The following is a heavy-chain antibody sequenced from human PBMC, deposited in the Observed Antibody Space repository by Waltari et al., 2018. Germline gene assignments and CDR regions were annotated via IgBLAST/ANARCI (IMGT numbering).Heavy chain of an antibody. CDR2: KKEDGSQS. D-gene: IGHD3-3*01. Sequence: EVQLVESGGGLVQPGGSLRLSCIASGFTFNTYWLAWVRQGPGKGLEWVANKKEDGSQSLYADSVKGRFIISRDNAKNAIFLEMNSLRVEDTAVYYCARDDWNGQSGHFDAFDIWGQGTMVTVSS. V-gene: IGHV3-7*01. CDR3: ARDDWNGQSGHFDAFDI. CDR1: GFTFNTYW. J-gene: IGHJ3*02.